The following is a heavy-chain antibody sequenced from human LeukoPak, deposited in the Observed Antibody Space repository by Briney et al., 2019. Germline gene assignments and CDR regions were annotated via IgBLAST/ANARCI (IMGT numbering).Heavy chain of an antibody. V-gene: IGHV3-30*03. CDR1: GFTFSSYG. CDR2: ISYDGSNK. Sequence: SGGSLRLSCAASGFTFSSYGMHWVRQAPGKGLEWVAVISYDGSNKYYADSVKGRFTISRDNAKNSLYLQMNSLRAEDTAVYYCARDPAPWGQGTLVTVSS. J-gene: IGHJ5*02. CDR3: ARDPAP.